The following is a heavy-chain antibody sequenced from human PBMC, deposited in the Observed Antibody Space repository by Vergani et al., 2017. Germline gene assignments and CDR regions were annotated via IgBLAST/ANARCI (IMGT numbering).Heavy chain of an antibody. CDR3: VKDHMGASFVGTNQNGY. CDR1: GFTFSSYS. CDR2: ISSSSSPI. V-gene: IGHV3-48*01. Sequence: EVQLVESGGGLVQRGGSLRLSCAASGFTFSSYSMNWVRQAPGKGLELVSYISSSSSPIYYADSVQGRFTISRDNAKNSLYLQMNSLRAEDTAVYYCVKDHMGASFVGTNQNGYWGQGTLVTVSS. J-gene: IGHJ4*02. D-gene: IGHD1-26*01.